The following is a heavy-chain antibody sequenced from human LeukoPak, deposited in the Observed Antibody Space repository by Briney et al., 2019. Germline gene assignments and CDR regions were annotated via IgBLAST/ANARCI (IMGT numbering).Heavy chain of an antibody. Sequence: SETLSLTCTVSGGSISSSSYYWDWIRQPPGKGLEWIGSISYSGTTYYNPSLKSRVTISVDTSKNQFPLKLNSVTAADTAVYYCARQRYYYGSGSYRPLDYWSQGTLVTVSS. V-gene: IGHV4-39*01. J-gene: IGHJ4*02. CDR1: GGSISSSSYY. D-gene: IGHD3-10*01. CDR2: ISYSGTT. CDR3: ARQRYYYGSGSYRPLDY.